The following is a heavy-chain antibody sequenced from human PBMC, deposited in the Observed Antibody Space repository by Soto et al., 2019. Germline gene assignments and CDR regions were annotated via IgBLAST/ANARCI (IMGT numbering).Heavy chain of an antibody. CDR3: AREDSSSPHFGDY. CDR1: GDPFTSYG. CDR2: ISAYNGNT. D-gene: IGHD6-6*01. Sequence: ASVKVSCTAYGDPFTSYGISWVRQAPGQGLEWMGWISAYNGNTNCAQKREGRVTMTTATSTSTAYMELRSLRSDDTAVYHCAREDSSSPHFGDYWGQGTLVTVSS. V-gene: IGHV1-18*04. J-gene: IGHJ4*02.